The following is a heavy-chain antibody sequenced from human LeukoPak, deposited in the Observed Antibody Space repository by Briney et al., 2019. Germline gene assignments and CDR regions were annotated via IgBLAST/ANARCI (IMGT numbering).Heavy chain of an antibody. D-gene: IGHD3-16*02. CDR3: ARRRSSDYVWGSYRSYDNWFDP. CDR1: GGSFSAYY. V-gene: IGHV4-34*01. CDR2: INHSGST. Sequence: SETLSLTCAVYGGSFSAYYWSWIRQPPGKGLEWIGEINHSGSTNYNPSLKSRVTISVDTSKNQFSLKLSSVTAADTAVYYCARRRSSDYVWGSYRSYDNWFDPWGQGTLVTVSS. J-gene: IGHJ5*02.